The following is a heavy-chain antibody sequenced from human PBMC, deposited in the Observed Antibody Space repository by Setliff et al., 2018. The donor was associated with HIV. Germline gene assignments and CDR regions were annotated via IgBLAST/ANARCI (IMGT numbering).Heavy chain of an antibody. CDR3: ATSISTFGVVITSAFDI. J-gene: IGHJ3*02. CDR1: ADTFTNCL. V-gene: IGHV7-4-1*02. CDR2: INTDSGTP. D-gene: IGHD3-3*01. Sequence: EASVKVSCKASADTFTNCLINWVRQAPGQGLEWMGWINTDSGTPTYAQAFTGRFVFSLDTSVSTAFLQITSLKAEDTAVYYCATSISTFGVVITSAFDIWGQGTMVTVSS.